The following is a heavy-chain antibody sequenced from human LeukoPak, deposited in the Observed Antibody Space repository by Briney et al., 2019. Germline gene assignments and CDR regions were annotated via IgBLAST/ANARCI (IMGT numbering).Heavy chain of an antibody. J-gene: IGHJ4*02. CDR2: ISRGSSTI. Sequence: GGSLRLSCAASGFIFNDYNMNWVRQAPGKGLEWTSYISRGSSTIYYADSVKGRFTTSRDDAKNSLYLQMSSLRAEDTAVYYCARVYTSSWYGDCWGQGTLVTVSS. D-gene: IGHD6-13*01. V-gene: IGHV3-48*01. CDR3: ARVYTSSWYGDC. CDR1: GFIFNDYN.